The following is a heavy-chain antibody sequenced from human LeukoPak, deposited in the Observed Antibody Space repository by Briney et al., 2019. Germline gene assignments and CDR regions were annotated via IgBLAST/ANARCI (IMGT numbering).Heavy chain of an antibody. J-gene: IGHJ5*02. Sequence: SETLSLTCAVYGGSFSGYYWSWIRQPPGKGREWIGEINHGRSTNYNPSLKSRVTISVDTSKNQFSLKLSSVTAADTAVYYCARTVPLAYCGGDCYSTSGWFDPWGQGTLVTVSS. CDR1: GGSFSGYY. D-gene: IGHD2-21*02. CDR2: INHGRST. CDR3: ARTVPLAYCGGDCYSTSGWFDP. V-gene: IGHV4-34*01.